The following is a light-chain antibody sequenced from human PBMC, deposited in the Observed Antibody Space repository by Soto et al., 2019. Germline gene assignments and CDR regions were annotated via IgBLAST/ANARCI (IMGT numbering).Light chain of an antibody. CDR1: SSDVGNDNL. CDR3: CSYGGSDIPFV. CDR2: EGT. Sequence: QSALTQPASVSGSPGQSIAISCTGTSSDVGNDNLVSWYQQHPGKAPKLMIYEGTKRPSGVSDRFSGSKSGNTASLTISGLQAEDEADYYCCSYGGSDIPFVFGAGTTVTVL. J-gene: IGLJ1*01. V-gene: IGLV2-23*01.